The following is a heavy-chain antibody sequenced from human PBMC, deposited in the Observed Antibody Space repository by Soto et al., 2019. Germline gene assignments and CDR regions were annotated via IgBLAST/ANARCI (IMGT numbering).Heavy chain of an antibody. CDR1: GGSFSGYQ. CDR3: ARGLILWFGELARRGRYYYYMDV. V-gene: IGHV4-34*01. J-gene: IGHJ6*03. CDR2: INDSGDI. D-gene: IGHD3-10*01. Sequence: QVQLQQWGAGLLKPSETLSLTCAVYGGSFSGYQWSWIRQTPGKGLEWIGGINDSGDINYNPSLKSRVTILVDAPNKQISLRLRSVAAADTAVYYCARGLILWFGELARRGRYYYYMDVWGKGTTVTVSS.